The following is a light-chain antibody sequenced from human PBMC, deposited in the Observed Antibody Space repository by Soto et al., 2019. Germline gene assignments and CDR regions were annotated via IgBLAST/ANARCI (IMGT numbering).Light chain of an antibody. Sequence: EIVMTQSPDTQSVSPGERATLSCRASQSVGSNLAWYQQKPGQAPRLLIYGASTRATGMPARFSGSGSGTEFTLTISSLQTEDSAVYYCQQYNNWVTFGGGTRVEIK. CDR1: QSVGSN. CDR2: GAS. J-gene: IGKJ4*01. V-gene: IGKV3D-15*01. CDR3: QQYNNWVT.